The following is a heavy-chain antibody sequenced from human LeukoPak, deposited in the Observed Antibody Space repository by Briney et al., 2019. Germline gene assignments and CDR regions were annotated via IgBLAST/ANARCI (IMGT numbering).Heavy chain of an antibody. D-gene: IGHD1-26*01. CDR3: ARLGHSGSYYLASGWFDP. V-gene: IGHV4-34*01. CDR2: INHSGST. CDR1: GGSFSGYY. J-gene: IGHJ5*02. Sequence: QPSETLSLTCAVYGGSFSGYYWSWIRQPPGKGLEWIGEINHSGSTNYNPSLKSRVTISVDTSKNQFSLKLSSVTAADTAVYYCARLGHSGSYYLASGWFDPWGQGTLVTVSS.